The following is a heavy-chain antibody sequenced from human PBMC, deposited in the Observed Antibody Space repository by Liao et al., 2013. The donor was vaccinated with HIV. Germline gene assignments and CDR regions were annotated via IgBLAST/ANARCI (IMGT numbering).Heavy chain of an antibody. D-gene: IGHD3-22*01. CDR1: GGSFSGYY. CDR2: INYSRST. Sequence: QVQLQQWGAGLLKPSETLSLTCAVYGGSFSGYYWSWIRQAPGKGLEYIGEINYSRSTNYNPSLKSRVTISVDTSKNQFSLKLRSVTAADTAVYYCARVPHYDGSGYPLDLWGQGTVVTVSS. J-gene: IGHJ3*01. V-gene: IGHV4-34*01. CDR3: ARVPHYDGSGYPLDL.